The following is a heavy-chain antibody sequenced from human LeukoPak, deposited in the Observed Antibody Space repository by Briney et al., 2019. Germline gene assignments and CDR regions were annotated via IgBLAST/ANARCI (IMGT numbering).Heavy chain of an antibody. CDR1: GFTFSSYG. CDR2: ISYDGSVK. V-gene: IGHV3-30*18. D-gene: IGHD6-13*01. J-gene: IGHJ4*02. CDR3: AKDWALRAAGSFDY. Sequence: PGGSLRLSCAASGFTFSSYGMHWVRQAPGKGLEWVAVISYDGSVKFYADSVKGRFTISRDNSENTLFLQVNSLRPEDTAVYYCAKDWALRAAGSFDYWGQGTLVTVSS.